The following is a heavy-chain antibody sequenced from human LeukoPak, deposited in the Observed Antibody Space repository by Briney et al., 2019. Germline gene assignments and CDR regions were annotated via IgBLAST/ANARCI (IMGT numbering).Heavy chain of an antibody. CDR2: IKQDGSEK. Sequence: GGSLRLSCAASGFTFSSYWMSWVRQAQGKGLEWVANIKQDGSEKYYVDSVKGRFTISRDNAKNSLYLQMNSLRAEDTAVYYCARRQGSYFDTSGYYYGWGQGTLVTVSS. D-gene: IGHD3-22*01. CDR3: ARRQGSYFDTSGYYYG. CDR1: GFTFSSYW. V-gene: IGHV3-7*01. J-gene: IGHJ4*02.